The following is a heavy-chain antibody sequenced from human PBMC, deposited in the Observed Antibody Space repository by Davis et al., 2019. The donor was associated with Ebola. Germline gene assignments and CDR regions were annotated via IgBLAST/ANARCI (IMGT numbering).Heavy chain of an antibody. CDR2: IYYSGST. J-gene: IGHJ6*02. Sequence: PSETLSLTCTVSGGSISSYYWSWIRQPPGKGLEWIGYIYYSGSTNYNPSLKSRVTISVDTSKNQFSLKLSSVTAADTAVYYCARQSPPPYYYGMDVWGQGTTVTVSS. V-gene: IGHV4-59*08. CDR1: GGSISSYY. CDR3: ARQSPPPYYYGMDV.